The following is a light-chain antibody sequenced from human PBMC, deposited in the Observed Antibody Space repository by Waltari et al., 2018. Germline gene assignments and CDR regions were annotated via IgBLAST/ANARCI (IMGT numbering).Light chain of an antibody. J-gene: IGLJ1*01. V-gene: IGLV2-14*03. CDR2: DVS. Sequence: QSALPQPASVSGSPGQSITISFTGTSSDVVVYTFFPWYQQYPGKSPQLVIYDVSARPSGASDRFSGSKSGNTASLVISGLQPEDEADYYCSSYTATRHYVFGTGTKVTVL. CDR1: SSDVVVYTF. CDR3: SSYTATRHYV.